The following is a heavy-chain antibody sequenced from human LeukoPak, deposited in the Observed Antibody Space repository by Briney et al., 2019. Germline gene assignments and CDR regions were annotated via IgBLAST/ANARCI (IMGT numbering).Heavy chain of an antibody. D-gene: IGHD2-2*01. V-gene: IGHV4-30-4*01. Sequence: PSETLSLTCTVSGGSLSSGDYYWSWIRQPPGKGPEWIGYIYYSGSTYYNPSLKSRVTIPVDTSKNQFSLKLSSVTAADTAVYFCARSGSCSSTSCQWFGYWGQGTLVTVSS. J-gene: IGHJ4*02. CDR1: GGSLSSGDYY. CDR3: ARSGSCSSTSCQWFGY. CDR2: IYYSGST.